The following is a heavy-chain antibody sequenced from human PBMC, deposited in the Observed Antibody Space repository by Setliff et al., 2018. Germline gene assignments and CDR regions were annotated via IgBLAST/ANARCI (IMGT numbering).Heavy chain of an antibody. Sequence: PGGSLRLSCAASGFTFSTYGLNWVRQAPGKGLEWISYLNNDGTTIYYADSVRGRFTISRDNARDSLYLQMNSLRAEDTAVYYCAKDQFSVIWDQLLNYFDYWGQGTLVTVSS. CDR1: GFTFSTYG. D-gene: IGHD2-2*01. V-gene: IGHV3-48*04. J-gene: IGHJ4*02. CDR2: LNNDGTTI. CDR3: AKDQFSVIWDQLLNYFDY.